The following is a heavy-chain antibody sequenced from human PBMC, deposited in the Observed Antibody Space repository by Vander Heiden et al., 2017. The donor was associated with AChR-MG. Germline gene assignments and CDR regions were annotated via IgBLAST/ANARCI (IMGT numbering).Heavy chain of an antibody. J-gene: IGHJ1*01. CDR1: GFNVSRNY. V-gene: IGHV3-53*01. CDR2: IYRRGTT. Sequence: EGQLVESGVGLIQPGGSLRLSCAASGFNVSRNYMSWVRQAPGKGLEWLSVIYRRGTTYDSDSVKGRLTISRDNAKHTVYIHLNRLRAEDTAVYCCASDLYGGYTYAWGQ. CDR3: ASDLYGGYTYA. D-gene: IGHD5-18*01.